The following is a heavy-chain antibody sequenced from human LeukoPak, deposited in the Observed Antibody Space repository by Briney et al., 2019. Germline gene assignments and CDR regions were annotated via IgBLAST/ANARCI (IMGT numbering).Heavy chain of an antibody. CDR2: IYSGGST. J-gene: IGHJ4*02. V-gene: IGHV3-66*01. CDR3: ARDKYCSDGNCDGGSKFDY. D-gene: IGHD2-15*01. Sequence: PGGSLRLSCAASEFSVGSNYMTWVRQAPGKGLEWVSLIYSGGSTYYADSVKGRFTISRDNSKNTLYLQMNSLRAEDTGVYYCARDKYCSDGNCDGGSKFDYWGQGTLVTVSS. CDR1: EFSVGSNY.